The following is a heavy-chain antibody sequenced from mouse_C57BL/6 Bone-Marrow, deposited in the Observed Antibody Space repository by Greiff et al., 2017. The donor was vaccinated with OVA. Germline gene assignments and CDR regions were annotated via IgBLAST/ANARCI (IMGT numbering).Heavy chain of an antibody. V-gene: IGHV1-64*01. D-gene: IGHD2-14*01. CDR2: IHPNSGST. Sequence: QVQLQQSGAELVKPGASVKLSCKASGYTFTSYWMHWVKQRPGQGLEWIGMIHPNSGSTNYNEKFKSKATLTVDKSSSTAYMQLSSLTSEDSAVYYCARSRGTPYYFDYWGQGTTLTVSS. CDR1: GYTFTSYW. J-gene: IGHJ2*01. CDR3: ARSRGTPYYFDY.